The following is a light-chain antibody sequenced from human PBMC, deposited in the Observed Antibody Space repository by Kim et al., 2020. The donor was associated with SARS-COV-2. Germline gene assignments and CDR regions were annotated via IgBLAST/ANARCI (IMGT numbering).Light chain of an antibody. J-gene: IGKJ2*01. CDR3: QQYGSSPNYS. CDR2: GAS. CDR1: QSVGSSY. Sequence: SRGERAPLTCRASQSVGSSYLAWYQQKHGQAPRLLIYGASSRDTGIPDRFSGSGSGTDFTLTISRLEPEDFAVYYCQQYGSSPNYSFGQGTKLEI. V-gene: IGKV3-20*01.